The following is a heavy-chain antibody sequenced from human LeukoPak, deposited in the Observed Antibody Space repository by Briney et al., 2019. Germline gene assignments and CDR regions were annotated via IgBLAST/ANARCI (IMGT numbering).Heavy chain of an antibody. Sequence: GRSLRLSCGAFGFTFDDFAIHWVRQAPGKGLEWVSGISWNSGSIGYADSVKGRFTISRDNAKNSLYLQMNSLRAEDTAVYYCARDVAARPRWFAPWGQGTLVTVSS. CDR2: ISWNSGSI. J-gene: IGHJ5*02. CDR3: ARDVAARPRWFAP. CDR1: GFTFDDFA. V-gene: IGHV3-9*01. D-gene: IGHD6-6*01.